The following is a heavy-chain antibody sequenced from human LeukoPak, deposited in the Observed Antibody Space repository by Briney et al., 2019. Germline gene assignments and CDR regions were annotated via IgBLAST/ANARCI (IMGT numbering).Heavy chain of an antibody. CDR1: GFTFSSYA. CDR3: ARDFTPEYYYYGMDV. J-gene: IGHJ6*02. CDR2: ISYDGSNK. V-gene: IGHV3-30-3*01. Sequence: GRSLRLSCAASGFTFSSYAMHWVRQAPGKGLEWVAVISYDGSNKYYADSVKGRFTISRGNSKNTLYLQMNSLRAEDTAVYYCARDFTPEYYYYGMDVWGQGTTVTVSS.